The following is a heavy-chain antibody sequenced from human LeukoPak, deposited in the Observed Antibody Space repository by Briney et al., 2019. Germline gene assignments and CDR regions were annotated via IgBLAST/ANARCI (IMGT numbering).Heavy chain of an antibody. CDR3: ARVPAGAALRFLEWLPPD. J-gene: IGHJ4*02. Sequence: GASVKVSCKASGYTFTSYGISWVRQAPGQGLEWMGGIIPIFGTANYAQKFQGRVTITTDESTSTAYMELSSLRSEDTAVYYCARVPAGAALRFLEWLPPDWGQGTLVTVSS. D-gene: IGHD3-3*01. CDR2: IIPIFGTA. CDR1: GYTFTSYG. V-gene: IGHV1-69*05.